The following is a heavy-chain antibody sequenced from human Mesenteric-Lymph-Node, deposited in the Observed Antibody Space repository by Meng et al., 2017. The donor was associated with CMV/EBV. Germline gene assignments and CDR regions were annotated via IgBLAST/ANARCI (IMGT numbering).Heavy chain of an antibody. J-gene: IGHJ5*02. V-gene: IGHV3-21*01. CDR1: GFTFSSYS. Sequence: GESLKISCAASGFTFSSYSMNWVRQAPGKGLEWVSSISSSSSYIYYADSVKGRFTISRDNAKNSLYLQMNSLRAKDTAVYYCARDHPAGTQETWGQGTLVTVSS. CDR2: ISSSSSYI. D-gene: IGHD1-1*01. CDR3: ARDHPAGTQET.